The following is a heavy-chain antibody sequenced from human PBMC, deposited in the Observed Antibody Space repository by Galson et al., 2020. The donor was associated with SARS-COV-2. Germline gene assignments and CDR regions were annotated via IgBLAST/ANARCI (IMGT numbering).Heavy chain of an antibody. D-gene: IGHD6-19*01. J-gene: IGHJ4*02. CDR2: IDPSDSYT. Sequence: GESLKISCKGSGYSFTTYWITWVRQMPGKGLECMGRIDPSDSYTNYSPSFQGHVTISVDKSVSTAYLQLSSLKASDTAIYYCARRASNGWYNEDYIDKWGQGTLVTVSS. CDR3: ARRASNGWYNEDYIDK. V-gene: IGHV5-10-1*01. CDR1: GYSFTTYW.